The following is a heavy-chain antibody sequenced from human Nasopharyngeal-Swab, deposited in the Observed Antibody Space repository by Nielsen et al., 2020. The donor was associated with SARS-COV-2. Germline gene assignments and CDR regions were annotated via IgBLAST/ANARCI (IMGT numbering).Heavy chain of an antibody. CDR1: GFSFSSYW. CDR2: ISGSGDTT. D-gene: IGHD2-21*01. Sequence: GGSLRLSCAASGFSFSSYWMSWVRQAPGKGLEWVSIISGSGDTTYWADSVNDRFSISRDNTKNTLYLQMNSLRVEDTAVYYCAKAPYLRGLDVWGQGTTVTVSS. CDR3: AKAPYLRGLDV. V-gene: IGHV3-23*01. J-gene: IGHJ6*02.